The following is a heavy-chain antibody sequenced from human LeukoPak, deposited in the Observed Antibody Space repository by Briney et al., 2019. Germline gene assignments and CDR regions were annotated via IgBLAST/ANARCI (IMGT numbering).Heavy chain of an antibody. J-gene: IGHJ3*02. V-gene: IGHV4-34*01. D-gene: IGHD2-8*01. CDR1: GGSFSGYY. Sequence: LETLSLTCAVYGGSFSGYYWSWIRQPPGKGLEWIGEINHSGSTNYNPSLKSRVTISVDTSKNQFSLKLSSVTAADTAVYYCARAGLYYEGAFDIWGQGTMVTVSS. CDR3: ARAGLYYEGAFDI. CDR2: INHSGST.